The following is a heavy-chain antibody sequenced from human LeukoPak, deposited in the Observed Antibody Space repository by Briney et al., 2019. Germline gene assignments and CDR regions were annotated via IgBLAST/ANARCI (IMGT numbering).Heavy chain of an antibody. D-gene: IGHD5-18*01. CDR3: ARDRSYGSFDY. J-gene: IGHJ4*02. V-gene: IGHV3-20*01. CDR2: INWNGGST. Sequence: MNWVRQVPGKGLEWVSGINWNGGSTFYADSVKGRFTVSRDNAKNALYLQMNSLTAEDTALYHCARDRSYGSFDYWGQGTLVTVSS.